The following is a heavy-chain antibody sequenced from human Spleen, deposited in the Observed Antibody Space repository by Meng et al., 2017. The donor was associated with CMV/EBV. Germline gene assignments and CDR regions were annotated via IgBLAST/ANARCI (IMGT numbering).Heavy chain of an antibody. CDR2: ISAYNGNT. J-gene: IGHJ4*02. CDR3: ARETLGYCSSTSCRQFDY. CDR1: FTSYG. Sequence: FTSYGISWVRQAPGQGLEWMGWISAYNGNTNYAQKLQGRVTMTTDTSTSTAYMELRSLRSDDTAVYYCARETLGYCSSTSCRQFDYWGQGTLVTVSS. V-gene: IGHV1-18*01. D-gene: IGHD2-2*01.